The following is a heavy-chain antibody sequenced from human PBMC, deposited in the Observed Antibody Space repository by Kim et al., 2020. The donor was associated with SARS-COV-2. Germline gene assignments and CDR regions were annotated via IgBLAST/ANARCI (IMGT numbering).Heavy chain of an antibody. V-gene: IGHV1-24*01. CDR1: GYTLTELS. Sequence: ASVKVSCKVSGYTLTELSMHWVRQAPGKGLEWMGGFDPEDGETIYAQKFQGRVTMTEDTSTDTAYMELSSLRSEDTAVYYCATSSIAARPMSAWFDPWGQGTLVTVSS. D-gene: IGHD6-6*01. CDR3: ATSSIAARPMSAWFDP. J-gene: IGHJ5*02. CDR2: FDPEDGET.